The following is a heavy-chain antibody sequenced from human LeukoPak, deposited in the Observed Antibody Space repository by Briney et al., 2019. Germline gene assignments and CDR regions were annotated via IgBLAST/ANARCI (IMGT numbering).Heavy chain of an antibody. V-gene: IGHV1-69-2*01. CDR3: ATDVHIVVVPAARFYYYYYYMDV. Sequence: ASVKISCKVSRYTFTDYYMHWVQQAPGKGLEWMGLVDPEDGETIYAEKFQGRVTITADTSTDTAYMELSSLRSEDTAVYYCATDVHIVVVPAARFYYYYYYMDVWGKGTTVTVSS. D-gene: IGHD2-2*01. J-gene: IGHJ6*03. CDR1: RYTFTDYY. CDR2: VDPEDGET.